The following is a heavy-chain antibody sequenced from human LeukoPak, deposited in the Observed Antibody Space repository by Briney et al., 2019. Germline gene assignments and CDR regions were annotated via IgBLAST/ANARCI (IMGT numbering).Heavy chain of an antibody. J-gene: IGHJ3*02. V-gene: IGHV4-59*08. CDR2: VTYTGS. D-gene: IGHD5-18*01. Sequence: SETLSLTCTVSGTSISSYYWSWLRQPPGKGPEWIGYVTYTGSKHNPSLKSRVTISTDRSKKEVSLRLSSVTAADTAMYFCARHVDTALIGAFHTWGQGTMVTVS. CDR3: ARHVDTALIGAFHT. CDR1: GTSISSYY.